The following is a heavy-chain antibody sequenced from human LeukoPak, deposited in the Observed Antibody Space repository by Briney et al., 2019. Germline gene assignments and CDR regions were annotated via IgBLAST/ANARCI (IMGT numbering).Heavy chain of an antibody. D-gene: IGHD3-10*01. V-gene: IGHV3-33*05. J-gene: IGHJ5*02. CDR1: GYTFTGYY. CDR3: ARVGRGYGSGSNLHWFDP. Sequence: SCKASGYTFTGYYMHWVRQAPGKGLEWGALISYDGRSNKYYADSVKGRFTISRDNSKNMLYLQMNSLRAEDTAVYYCARVGRGYGSGSNLHWFDPWGQGTLVTVSS. CDR2: ISYDGRSNK.